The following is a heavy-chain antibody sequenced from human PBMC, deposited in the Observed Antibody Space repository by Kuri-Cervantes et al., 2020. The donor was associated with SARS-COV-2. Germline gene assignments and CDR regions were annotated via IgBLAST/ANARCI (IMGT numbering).Heavy chain of an antibody. CDR1: GYTFISYY. J-gene: IGHJ6*02. V-gene: IGHV1-46*01. CDR3: ARDRPTTVVTPGGGRYYYGMDV. D-gene: IGHD4-23*01. CDR2: INPNGGTT. Sequence: ASVKVSCKASGYTFISYYLHWVRLAPGQGLEWMGIINPNGGTTRYAQKFQGRVTITADKSTSTAYMELSSLRSEDTAVYYCARDRPTTVVTPGGGRYYYGMDVWGQGTTVTVSS.